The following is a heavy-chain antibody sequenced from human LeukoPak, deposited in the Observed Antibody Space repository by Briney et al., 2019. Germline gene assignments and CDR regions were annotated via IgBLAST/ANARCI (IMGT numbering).Heavy chain of an antibody. Sequence: ASVKVSCKASGYRFTSYGITWVRQAPGQGLEWMGWISAYNGNTNYAQKLQGRVTLTTDTSTSTAYMELRSLRSDDTVVYYCAREGYCSGGTCYSTMNWFDPWGQGTLVTVSS. CDR2: ISAYNGNT. D-gene: IGHD2-15*01. CDR1: GYRFTSYG. V-gene: IGHV1-18*01. CDR3: AREGYCSGGTCYSTMNWFDP. J-gene: IGHJ5*02.